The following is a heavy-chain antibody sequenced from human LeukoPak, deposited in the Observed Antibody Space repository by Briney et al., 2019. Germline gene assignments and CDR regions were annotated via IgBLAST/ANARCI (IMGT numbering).Heavy chain of an antibody. V-gene: IGHV3-48*03. Sequence: GGSLRLSCTASGFTFSSYEMNWVRQAPGKGLEWISYISKSGGPIYYADSVQGRFTISRENAKNSLYLQMNSLRAEDTAIYYCATPKRYFDWFTPPLDYWGQGTLVTVSS. CDR3: ATPKRYFDWFTPPLDY. J-gene: IGHJ4*02. CDR2: ISKSGGPI. D-gene: IGHD3-9*01. CDR1: GFTFSSYE.